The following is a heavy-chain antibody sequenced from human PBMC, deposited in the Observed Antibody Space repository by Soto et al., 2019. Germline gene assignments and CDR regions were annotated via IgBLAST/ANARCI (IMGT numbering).Heavy chain of an antibody. V-gene: IGHV1-69*06. D-gene: IGHD6-19*01. CDR3: AKVGWESIGWSPSNFDV. Sequence: QVQLVQSGAEVKKPGSSVKVSCQASGGTFSSYAINWVRQAPGQGLEWMGGIIPVFGTTHYPQRFQGRVTITAEKSTGTAYLELSSLRSEDTAVYYCAKVGWESIGWSPSNFDVWGQGTTVTVAS. CDR1: GGTFSSYA. J-gene: IGHJ6*02. CDR2: IIPVFGTT.